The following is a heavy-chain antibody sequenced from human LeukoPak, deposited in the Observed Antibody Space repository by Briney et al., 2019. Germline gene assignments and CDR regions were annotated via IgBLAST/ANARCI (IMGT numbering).Heavy chain of an antibody. D-gene: IGHD6-6*01. CDR2: IRQDGSEK. CDR1: GFTFSGHW. V-gene: IGHV3-7*01. J-gene: IGHJ3*02. Sequence: GGSLRSSCAASGFTFSGHWMSWVRQAPGKGLEWVASIRQDGSEKHYVDSVEGRFTISRDNAKNSLHLQMNSLRAEDTAVYYCAKGSSRPPNAFDIWGQGTLVTVSS. CDR3: AKGSSRPPNAFDI.